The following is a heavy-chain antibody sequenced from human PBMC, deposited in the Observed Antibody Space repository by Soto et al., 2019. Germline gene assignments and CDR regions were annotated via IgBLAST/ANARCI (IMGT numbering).Heavy chain of an antibody. CDR3: ARGMGTYAHDAFDI. CDR2: VYYSGST. D-gene: IGHD1-7*01. CDR1: GGSISSGGYY. Sequence: PSETLSLTCTVSGGSISSGGYYWNWIRQHPGKGLEWIGYVYYSGSTYYNPSLKSRVIISVDTSKNQFSLKLNSVTAADTAVYYCARGMGTYAHDAFDIWGQGTMVT. J-gene: IGHJ3*02. V-gene: IGHV4-31*03.